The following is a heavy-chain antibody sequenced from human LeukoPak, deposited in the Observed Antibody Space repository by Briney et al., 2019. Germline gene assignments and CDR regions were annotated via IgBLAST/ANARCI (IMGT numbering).Heavy chain of an antibody. CDR3: ARVIPYSYYYDSSGYLNWFDP. CDR1: GGSISSSSYY. CDR2: IYYSGST. D-gene: IGHD3-22*01. V-gene: IGHV4-39*07. Sequence: SETLSLTCTVSGGSISSSSYYWGWIRQPPGKGLEWIGSIYYSGSTYYNPSLKSRVTISVDTSKNQFSLKLSSVTAADTAVYYCARVIPYSYYYDSSGYLNWFDPWGQGTLVTVSS. J-gene: IGHJ5*02.